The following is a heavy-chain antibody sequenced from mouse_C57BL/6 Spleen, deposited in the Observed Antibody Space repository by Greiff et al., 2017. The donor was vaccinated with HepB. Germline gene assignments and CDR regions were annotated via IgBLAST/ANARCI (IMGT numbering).Heavy chain of an antibody. CDR2: IDPETGGT. V-gene: IGHV1-15*01. CDR3: TRHGYHGAMDY. Sequence: VQLVESGAELVRPGASVTLSCKASGYTFTDYEMHWVKQTPVHGLEWIGAIDPETGGTAYNQKFKGKAILTADKSSSTAYMELRSLTSEDSAVYYCTRHGYHGAMDYWGQGTSVTVSS. CDR1: GYTFTDYE. D-gene: IGHD2-2*01. J-gene: IGHJ4*01.